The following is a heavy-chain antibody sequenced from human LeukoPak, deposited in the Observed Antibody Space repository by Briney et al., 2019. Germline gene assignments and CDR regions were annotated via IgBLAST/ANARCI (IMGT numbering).Heavy chain of an antibody. D-gene: IGHD1-26*01. CDR3: VRAEATAGFDP. CDR2: INPKSGGT. Sequence: ASVKVSCKASGYTFTGYYMHWVRQAPGQGLEWMGWINPKSGGTNYAQKFQGRVTITRDTPISTAYMELSRLRSDDTAVYYTVRAEATAGFDPWGQGTLVTVSS. CDR1: GYTFTGYY. V-gene: IGHV1-2*02. J-gene: IGHJ5*02.